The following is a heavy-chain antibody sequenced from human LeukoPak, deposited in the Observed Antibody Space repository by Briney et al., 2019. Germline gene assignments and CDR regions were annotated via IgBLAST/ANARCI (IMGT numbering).Heavy chain of an antibody. CDR1: GYSISSGYY. J-gene: IGHJ4*02. CDR2: IYHSGST. V-gene: IGHV4-38-2*02. CDR3: ASGWLLLAVFDY. D-gene: IGHD3-22*01. Sequence: PSETLSLTCTVSGYSISSGYYWGWIRQPPGKGLEWIGSIYHSGSTYYNPSLKSRVTISVDTSKNQFSLKLSSVTAADTAVYYCASGWLLLAVFDYWGQGTLVTVSS.